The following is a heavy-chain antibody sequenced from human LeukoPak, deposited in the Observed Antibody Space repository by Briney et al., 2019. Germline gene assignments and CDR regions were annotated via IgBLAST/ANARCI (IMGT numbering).Heavy chain of an antibody. CDR1: GFTFSSYW. CDR2: IKQDGSEK. D-gene: IGHD6-19*01. J-gene: IGHJ6*02. V-gene: IGHV3-7*03. Sequence: PGGSLRLSCAASGFTFSSYWMSWVRQAPGKGLEWVANIKQDGSEKYYVDSVKGRFTISRDNAKNSLYLQMNSLRAEDTALYYCAKDIGHSSGSDYYYGMDVWGQGTTVTVSS. CDR3: AKDIGHSSGSDYYYGMDV.